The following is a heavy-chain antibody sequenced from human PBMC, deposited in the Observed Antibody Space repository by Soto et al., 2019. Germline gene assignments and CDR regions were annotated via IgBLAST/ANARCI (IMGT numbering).Heavy chain of an antibody. D-gene: IGHD6-19*01. CDR2: ISWNSGSI. CDR1: GFTFDDYA. Sequence: ESGGGLVQPGRSLRLSCAASGFTFDDYAMHWVRQAPGKGLEWVSGISWNSGSIGYADSVKGRFTISRDNAKNSLYLQMNSLRAEDTALYYCAKAHIAVAGSNYFDYWGQGTLVTVSS. V-gene: IGHV3-9*01. CDR3: AKAHIAVAGSNYFDY. J-gene: IGHJ4*02.